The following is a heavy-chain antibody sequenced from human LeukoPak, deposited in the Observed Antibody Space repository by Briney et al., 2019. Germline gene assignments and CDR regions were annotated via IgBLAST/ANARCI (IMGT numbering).Heavy chain of an antibody. V-gene: IGHV4-39*07. D-gene: IGHD6-13*01. Sequence: PSETLSLTCTVSGGSISSSSYYWGWIRQPPGKGLEWIGSIYYSGSTYYNPSLKSRVTTSVDTSKNQFSLKLSSVTAADTAVYCCARDWYSSSWYNDYWGQGTLVTVSS. J-gene: IGHJ4*02. CDR1: GGSISSSSYY. CDR2: IYYSGST. CDR3: ARDWYSSSWYNDY.